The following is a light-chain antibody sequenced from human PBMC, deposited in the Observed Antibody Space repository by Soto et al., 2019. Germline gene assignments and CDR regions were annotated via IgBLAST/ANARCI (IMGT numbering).Light chain of an antibody. Sequence: QSVLTQPPSVSGAPGQRVTISCTGSSSNIGAGYDVHWYQQLPGTAPKLLIYGNSNRPSGVPDRFSGPKSGTSASLAITGLQAEDEADYYCQSYDSSLSGSSYVFGTGTKLTVL. CDR2: GNS. J-gene: IGLJ1*01. CDR1: SSNIGAGYD. CDR3: QSYDSSLSGSSYV. V-gene: IGLV1-40*01.